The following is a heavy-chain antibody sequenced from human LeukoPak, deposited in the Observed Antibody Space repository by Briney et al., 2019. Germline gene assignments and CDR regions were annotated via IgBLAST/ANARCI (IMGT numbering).Heavy chain of an antibody. CDR1: GDSINNNNYY. J-gene: IGHJ3*02. CDR2: TYYNGRT. D-gene: IGHD3-3*01. CDR3: ARITDRTIFGEIMHGFDI. V-gene: IGHV4-39*01. Sequence: SETLSLTCTVSGDSINNNNYYWGWIRQPPGKGLEWIGNTYYNGRTYYSPSLKSRGTISVDTSNNQFSLKLSSVTAADTAVYYCARITDRTIFGEIMHGFDIWGQGTPVTVSS.